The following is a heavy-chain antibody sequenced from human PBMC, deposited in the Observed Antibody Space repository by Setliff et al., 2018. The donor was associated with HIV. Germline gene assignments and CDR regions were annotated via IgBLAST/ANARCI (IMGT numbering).Heavy chain of an antibody. D-gene: IGHD2-2*01. V-gene: IGHV1-69*10. Sequence: SVKVSCKASGDTFSSYAISWVRQAPGQGLEWMGGIIPILGIATYAQKFQDRVTITADKSTDTAYMELSSLRSEDTAVYYCARAKYQLLEPPTYNWFDPWGQGTLVTVSS. CDR1: GDTFSSYA. CDR2: IIPILGIA. CDR3: ARAKYQLLEPPTYNWFDP. J-gene: IGHJ5*02.